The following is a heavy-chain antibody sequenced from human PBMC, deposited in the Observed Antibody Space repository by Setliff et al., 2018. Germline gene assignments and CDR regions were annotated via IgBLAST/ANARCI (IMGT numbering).Heavy chain of an antibody. CDR3: AKVNNRFWSGYYPYYYGMDV. Sequence: SETLSLTCTVSGDSISSGYYYWTWIRQSAGKGLEWIGHFYTSGNTNYNPSLKSRVTISVDTSKNQFSLKLSSVTAADTAVYYCAKVNNRFWSGYYPYYYGMDVWGQGTTVTVSS. V-gene: IGHV4-61*09. D-gene: IGHD3-3*01. CDR2: FYTSGNT. CDR1: GDSISSGYYY. J-gene: IGHJ6*02.